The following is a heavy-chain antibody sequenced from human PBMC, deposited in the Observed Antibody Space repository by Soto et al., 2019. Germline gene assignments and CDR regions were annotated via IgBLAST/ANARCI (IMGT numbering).Heavy chain of an antibody. CDR1: GFTFISYA. Sequence: LRLSCAASGFTFISYAMSWVRQAPGKGLEWVSAISGSGGSTYYADSVKGRFTISRDNSKNTLYLQMNSLRAEDTAVYYCAKGAQLWFLGGYYFDYWGQGTLVTAPQ. CDR2: ISGSGGST. J-gene: IGHJ4*02. V-gene: IGHV3-23*01. D-gene: IGHD5-18*01. CDR3: AKGAQLWFLGGYYFDY.